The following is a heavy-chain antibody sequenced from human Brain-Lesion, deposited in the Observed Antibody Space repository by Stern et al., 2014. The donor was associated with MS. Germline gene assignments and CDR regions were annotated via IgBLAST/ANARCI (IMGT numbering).Heavy chain of an antibody. Sequence: QLQLQESGPGLVKPSQTLSLSCTVSGGPISSGGYYWSWIRQPAGKGLEWIGRIFNSGSTSYTPPLKSRVTISIDTSKNQFSLRLNSMTAADTAVYYCARGRVVPGFQYYATDVWGQGTTVIVSS. CDR2: IFNSGST. D-gene: IGHD2-2*01. V-gene: IGHV4-61*02. J-gene: IGHJ6*02. CDR3: ARGRVVPGFQYYATDV. CDR1: GGPISSGGYY.